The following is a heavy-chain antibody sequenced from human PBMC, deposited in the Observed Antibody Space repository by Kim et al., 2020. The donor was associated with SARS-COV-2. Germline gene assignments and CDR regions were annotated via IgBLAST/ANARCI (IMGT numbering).Heavy chain of an antibody. CDR2: ITAKTHDGTT. D-gene: IGHD2-2*01. Sequence: GGSLRLSCAASGLTFTNAWMNWVRQAPGKGLEWVGRITAKTHDGTTEDAATGKGRFTISRDDSKNMMYLQMNSLKTEDTDVYYCTLYTMGYCDSTTCYAYFANWGPGTLVTVSS. CDR3: TLYTMGYCDSTTCYAYFAN. CDR1: GLTFTNAW. V-gene: IGHV3-15*01. J-gene: IGHJ4*02.